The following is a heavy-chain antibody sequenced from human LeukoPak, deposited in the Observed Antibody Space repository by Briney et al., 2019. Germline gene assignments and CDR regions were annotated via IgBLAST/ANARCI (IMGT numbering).Heavy chain of an antibody. CDR3: AKSTRVYDSSGHLHDAFDL. D-gene: IGHD3-22*01. V-gene: IGHV3-74*01. CDR1: GITFSSYW. CDR2: IKSDGTNT. J-gene: IGHJ3*01. Sequence: GGSLRLSCAASGITFSSYWMHWVRQVPGKGLEGLSYIKSDGTNTGYADPVKGRFTVSRDNAKNTLYLEMNSLGGEDTVVYYCAKSTRVYDSSGHLHDAFDLWGQGPMLTVSS.